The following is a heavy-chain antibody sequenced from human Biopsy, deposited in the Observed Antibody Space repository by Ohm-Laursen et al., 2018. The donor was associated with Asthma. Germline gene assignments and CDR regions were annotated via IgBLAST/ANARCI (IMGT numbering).Heavy chain of an antibody. J-gene: IGHJ4*02. CDR2: ISWTSGSI. CDR3: AKGEWELLGANFDY. Sequence: SLRLSCSASGFTFDDYAMHRVRPAPGKGLEWVSGISWTSGSIGYAHSVKGRFTISRDNAKNSLYLQMNSLRAEDTALYYCAKGEWELLGANFDYWGQGTLVTVSS. V-gene: IGHV3-9*01. D-gene: IGHD1-26*01. CDR1: GFTFDDYA.